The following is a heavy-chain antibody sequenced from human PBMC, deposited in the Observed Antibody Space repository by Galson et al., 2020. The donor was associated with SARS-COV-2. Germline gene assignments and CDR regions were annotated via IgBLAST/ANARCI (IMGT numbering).Heavy chain of an antibody. J-gene: IGHJ6*02. Sequence: GGSLRLSCAASGFTFSSLGMHWVRQAPGKGLEWVAFIRYDGNNKYYADSVKGRFTISRDNTKHTLYLQMSSLRAEDTAMYYCAKDSYCTTVTCYVLDVWGQGTTFTVSS. CDR1: GFTFSSLG. CDR2: IRYDGNNK. CDR3: AKDSYCTTVTCYVLDV. V-gene: IGHV3-30*02. D-gene: IGHD2-8*01.